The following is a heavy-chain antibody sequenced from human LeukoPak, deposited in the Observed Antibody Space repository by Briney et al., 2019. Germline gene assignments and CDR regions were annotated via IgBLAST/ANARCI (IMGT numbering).Heavy chain of an antibody. J-gene: IGHJ4*02. V-gene: IGHV1-2*02. Sequence: AASVKVSCKASGYTFTGYYMHWVRQAPGQGLEWMGWINPNSGGTNYAQKFQGRVTMTRDTSISTAYMELSRLRSDDTAVYYCAISPRIAAAGTGDYWGQGTLVTVSS. CDR3: AISPRIAAAGTGDY. CDR1: GYTFTGYY. CDR2: INPNSGGT. D-gene: IGHD6-13*01.